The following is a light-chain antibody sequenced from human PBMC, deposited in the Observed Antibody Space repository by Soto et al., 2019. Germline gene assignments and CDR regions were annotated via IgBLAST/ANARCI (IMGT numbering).Light chain of an antibody. CDR1: QSVSSSY. V-gene: IGKV3D-15*01. CDR3: QQYNNWPRT. J-gene: IGKJ1*01. CDR2: GAS. Sequence: EIVITPSPATPFVSSGERATLSCRASQSVSSSYLAWYQQKPGQAPRLLIYGASRRAIGIPDRFSGSGSGTEFTLTISSLQSEDFAVYYCQQYNNWPRTFGQGTKVDIK.